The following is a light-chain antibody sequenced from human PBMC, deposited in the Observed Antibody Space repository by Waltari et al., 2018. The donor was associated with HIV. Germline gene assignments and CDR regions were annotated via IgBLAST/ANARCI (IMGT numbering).Light chain of an antibody. V-gene: IGLV2-14*01. CDR1: SSDVGGYNY. CDR2: DVS. CDR3: SSYTSSSTLV. J-gene: IGLJ3*02. Sequence: QSALTQPASVSGSPGQSITISCTGTSSDVGGYNYVSWYQQHPGKVPKFMIYDVSKRPSGVSNRFSGSKSGNTASLTISVLQAEDEADYYCSSYTSSSTLVFGGGTKLTVL.